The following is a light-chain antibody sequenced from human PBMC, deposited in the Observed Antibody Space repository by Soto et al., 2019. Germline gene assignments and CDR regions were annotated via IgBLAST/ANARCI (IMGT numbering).Light chain of an antibody. CDR2: EGS. CDR3: FSYAGGVTSV. Sequence: QSVLTQPASVSGSPGQSITISCAGTSSDFGSYNRVSWYQQHPGKAPKLIIYEGSNRPSGISNRYSGSKSGNTASLSISGLQAEDEADYYCFSYAGGVTSVFGAGTKVTVL. V-gene: IGLV2-23*01. CDR1: SSDFGSYNR. J-gene: IGLJ1*01.